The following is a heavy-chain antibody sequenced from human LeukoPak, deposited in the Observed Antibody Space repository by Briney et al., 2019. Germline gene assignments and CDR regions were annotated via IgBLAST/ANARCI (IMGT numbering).Heavy chain of an antibody. CDR1: GYTFTSYD. V-gene: IGHV1-8*03. D-gene: IGHD3-3*01. J-gene: IGHJ5*02. CDR2: MNPNSGNT. CDR3: ARGHRSHPTIFGVVISGPRGYNWFDP. Sequence: ASVKVSCKASGYTFTSYDINWVRQATGQGLEWMGWMNPNSGNTSYAQKFQGRVTITRNTSISTAYMELSSLRSEDTAVYYCARGHRSHPTIFGVVISGPRGYNWFDPWGQGTLVTVSS.